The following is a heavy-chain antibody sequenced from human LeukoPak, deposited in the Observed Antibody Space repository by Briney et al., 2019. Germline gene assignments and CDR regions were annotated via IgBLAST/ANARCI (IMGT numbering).Heavy chain of an antibody. Sequence: GGSLRLSCAASGFILSSYSMTWVSQAPGKGLEWISYISGDSGSIYYGDSVKGRFTISRDNAKNSLYLQMNSLRAEDTAVYYCARGADGSYTLFDYWGQGTLVTVSS. D-gene: IGHD1-26*01. CDR1: GFILSSYS. CDR2: ISGDSGSI. J-gene: IGHJ4*02. CDR3: ARGADGSYTLFDY. V-gene: IGHV3-48*01.